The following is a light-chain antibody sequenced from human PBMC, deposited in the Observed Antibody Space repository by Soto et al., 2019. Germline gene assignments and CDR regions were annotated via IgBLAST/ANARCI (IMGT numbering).Light chain of an antibody. J-gene: IGKJ5*01. CDR2: GAS. CDR3: QQYVSLPIT. V-gene: IGKV3-20*01. CDR1: QSIGSSY. Sequence: EIVLTQSPGTLSLSPEERATLSCRASQSIGSSYLAWYQQKPDQAPRLLIYGASTRATGIPDRFSGSGSGTDFTLTINRVAPEDFAVYYCQQYVSLPITFGQGTRLEMK.